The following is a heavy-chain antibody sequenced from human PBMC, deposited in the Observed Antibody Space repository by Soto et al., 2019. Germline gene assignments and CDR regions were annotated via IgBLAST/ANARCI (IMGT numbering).Heavy chain of an antibody. D-gene: IGHD3-10*01. CDR2: IYYLGST. Sequence: SETLSLTCSVSGGSMSDYFWSWIRQSPGKGLEWIGYIYYLGSTDYNPSLKSRVTISVDTSKRQFSLRLTSVTAADTAVYYCARDGYDGSGSPYTVYSGPGTQLTVS. V-gene: IGHV4-59*01. CDR3: ARDGYDGSGSPYTVY. J-gene: IGHJ4*02. CDR1: GGSMSDYF.